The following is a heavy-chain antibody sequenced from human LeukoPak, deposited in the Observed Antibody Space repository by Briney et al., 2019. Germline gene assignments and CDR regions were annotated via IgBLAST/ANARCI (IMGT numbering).Heavy chain of an antibody. CDR2: IIPILGIA. CDR1: GGTFSSYA. D-gene: IGHD6-19*01. V-gene: IGHV1-69*04. Sequence: SVKVSCKASGGTFSSYAISWVRQAPGQGLEWMGRIIPILGIANYAQKFQGRVTITADKSTRTAYMELSSLRSEDTAVYYCARDGYSSGWGVFLADYWGQGTLVTVSS. CDR3: ARDGYSSGWGVFLADY. J-gene: IGHJ4*02.